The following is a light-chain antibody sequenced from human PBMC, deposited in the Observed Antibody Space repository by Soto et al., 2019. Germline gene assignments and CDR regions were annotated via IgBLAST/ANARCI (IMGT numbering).Light chain of an antibody. Sequence: DIVMTQSPLSLSVTPGESASISCRSSQSLLYSNGFNSLDWYLQKPGQSPQLLLYMASYRASGVRDRFSGSGSGTAFTLEISRVEADDVGVYYCMQSLQNPWTFGQGTKVEIK. CDR3: MQSLQNPWT. CDR1: QSLLYSNGFNS. V-gene: IGKV2-28*01. CDR2: MAS. J-gene: IGKJ1*01.